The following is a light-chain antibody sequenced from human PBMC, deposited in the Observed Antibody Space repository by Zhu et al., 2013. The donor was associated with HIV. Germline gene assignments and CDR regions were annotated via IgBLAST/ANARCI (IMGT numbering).Light chain of an antibody. CDR1: RTVFYNSNNKNY. Sequence: DIVMTQSPDSLAVSLGETATINCKSSRTVFYNSNNKNYLAWYQQKPGQPPKLLIYWASTRESGVPDRFSGSGSGTDFTLTISSLQAEDVAVYYCQQYYSTPYTFGQGTKLEIK. J-gene: IGKJ2*01. CDR3: QQYYSTPYT. V-gene: IGKV4-1*01. CDR2: WAS.